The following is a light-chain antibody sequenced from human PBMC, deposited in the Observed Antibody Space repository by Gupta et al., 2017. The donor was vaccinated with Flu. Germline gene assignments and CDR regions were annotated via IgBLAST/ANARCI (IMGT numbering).Light chain of an antibody. CDR3: RKGKPPWT. J-gene: IGKJ2*02. V-gene: IGKV2-30*01. CDR2: VVS. CDR1: QILVYSDGNTY. Sequence: PVTPGQPASISCRSSQILVYSDGNTYLYWFQQSPVQSPRRLNYVVSNRDSSVPDRFSGRGLDTDFTLKIISGEAEDVGVYYSRKGKPPWTFGQGTKLEIK.